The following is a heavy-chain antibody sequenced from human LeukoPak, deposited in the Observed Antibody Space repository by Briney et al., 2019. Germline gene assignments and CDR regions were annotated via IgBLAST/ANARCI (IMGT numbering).Heavy chain of an antibody. Sequence: GESLKLSCKGSGYSFTSYWIGWVRQMPGKGLEWMGIIYPGDSDTRYSPSFQGQVTISADKSISTAYLQWSSLKASDTAMYYCARHWVGGYCSSTSCYTGLDYWGQGTLVTVSS. CDR3: ARHWVGGYCSSTSCYTGLDY. CDR2: IYPGDSDT. D-gene: IGHD2-2*02. V-gene: IGHV5-51*01. CDR1: GYSFTSYW. J-gene: IGHJ4*02.